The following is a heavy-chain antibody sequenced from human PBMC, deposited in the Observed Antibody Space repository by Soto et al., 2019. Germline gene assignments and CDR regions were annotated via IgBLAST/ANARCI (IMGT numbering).Heavy chain of an antibody. CDR1: GFTFSGSA. D-gene: IGHD1-26*01. CDR3: TRHERMGGGY. J-gene: IGHJ4*02. CDR2: IRSKANSYAT. Sequence: EVQLVESGGGLVQPGGSLKLSCAASGFTFSGSAMHWVRQASGKGLVWVGRIRSKANSYATAYAASVKGRFTISRDDSKNTAYLLMNSLKTEDTAVYYCTRHERMGGGYWGQGTLVTVSS. V-gene: IGHV3-73*02.